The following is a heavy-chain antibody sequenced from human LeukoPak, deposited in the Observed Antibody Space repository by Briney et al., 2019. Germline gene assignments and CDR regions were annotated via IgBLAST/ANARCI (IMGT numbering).Heavy chain of an antibody. D-gene: IGHD1-26*01. CDR3: ASGSYHTPVDY. CDR2: INHSGST. Sequence: PSETLSLTCAVYGGSFSGYSWSWIRRPPGKGLEWIGEINHSGSTNYNPSLKSRVTISVDTSKNQFSLKLSSVTAADTAVYYCASGSYHTPVDYWGQGTLVTVSS. V-gene: IGHV4-34*01. CDR1: GGSFSGYS. J-gene: IGHJ4*02.